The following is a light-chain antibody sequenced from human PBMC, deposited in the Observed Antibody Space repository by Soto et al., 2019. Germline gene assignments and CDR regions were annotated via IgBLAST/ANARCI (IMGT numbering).Light chain of an antibody. CDR3: QQYGSSPIT. Sequence: EIVLTQSPGTLSLSPGERATLSCRASQSVDSTYLTWYQQKPGQAPRLLIYGASGRATGVPDRFSGSGSGTDFTLTISRLEPEDFAVYYCQQYGSSPITFGQGTKVDIK. V-gene: IGKV3-20*01. J-gene: IGKJ1*01. CDR1: QSVDSTY. CDR2: GAS.